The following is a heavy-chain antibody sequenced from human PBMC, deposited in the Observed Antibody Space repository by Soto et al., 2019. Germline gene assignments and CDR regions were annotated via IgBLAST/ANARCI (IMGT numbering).Heavy chain of an antibody. CDR2: IHHDGST. J-gene: IGHJ4*02. CDR3: ASNWFGDPYKFDY. Sequence: QMQLQESGPGLVKPSGTLSLTCAVSGGSISSTTWWSWLSQPPGKVLEWIGEIHHDGSTNYNTHLKSRVIISVDKSKNQFSLKVISGIAAYTDVFYCASNWFGDPYKFDYWGQGALVTVSS. D-gene: IGHD3-10*01. V-gene: IGHV4-4*02. CDR1: GGSISSTTW.